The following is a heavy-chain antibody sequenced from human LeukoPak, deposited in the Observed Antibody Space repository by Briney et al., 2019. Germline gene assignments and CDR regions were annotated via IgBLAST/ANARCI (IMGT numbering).Heavy chain of an antibody. V-gene: IGHV3-33*06. CDR1: GFTFSSYG. Sequence: PGRSLRLSRVVSGFTFSSYGMHWVRQAPGKGLEWVALIWYEGSNKYYADSVKGRFTISRDNSKNTLYLQMSSRRAEDTAVYYCAKSVAVTSFVGRFGDYGGQGTLVTVSS. CDR3: AKSVAVTSFVGRFGDY. CDR2: IWYEGSNK. J-gene: IGHJ4*02. D-gene: IGHD4-11*01.